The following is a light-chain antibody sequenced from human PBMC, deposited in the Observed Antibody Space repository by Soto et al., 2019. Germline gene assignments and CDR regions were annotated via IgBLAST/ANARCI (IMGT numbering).Light chain of an antibody. CDR3: QQSYSTPRT. J-gene: IGKJ3*01. Sequence: DLQMTQTQSSLSASVGDRVTITCRASQSISSYLNWYQQKPGKAPKLLIYAASSLQSGVPSRFSGSGSGTDFTLTISSLQPEDFATYYCQQSYSTPRTSAPGTKVDI. CDR1: QSISSY. CDR2: AAS. V-gene: IGKV1-39*01.